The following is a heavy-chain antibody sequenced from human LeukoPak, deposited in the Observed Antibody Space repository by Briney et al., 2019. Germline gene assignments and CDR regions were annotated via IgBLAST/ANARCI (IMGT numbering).Heavy chain of an antibody. CDR2: IKSKTDGGTT. CDR3: AKDGVPPTLITIFGVVTEQSLNYYFDY. V-gene: IGHV3-15*07. CDR1: GFTFSNAW. Sequence: GGSLRLSCAASGFTFSNAWMNWVRQAPGKGLEWVGRIKSKTDGGTTDYAAPVKGRFTISRDDSKNTLYLQMNSLRAEDTAVYYCAKDGVPPTLITIFGVVTEQSLNYYFDYWGQGTLVTVSS. D-gene: IGHD3-3*01. J-gene: IGHJ4*02.